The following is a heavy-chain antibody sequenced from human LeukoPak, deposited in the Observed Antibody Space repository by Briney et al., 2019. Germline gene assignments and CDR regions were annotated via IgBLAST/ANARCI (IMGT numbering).Heavy chain of an antibody. Sequence: GASVKVSCKASGYSFSGYYINWVRQAPGQGLEWMGWIKPNGGDTNYPQKFRGRITMTRDTSVSTVYMELKSLTSDDTAVYYCARGDEWELAVDFWGQGTLITVSS. CDR1: GYSFSGYY. D-gene: IGHD1-26*01. CDR3: ARGDEWELAVDF. CDR2: IKPNGGDT. V-gene: IGHV1-2*02. J-gene: IGHJ4*02.